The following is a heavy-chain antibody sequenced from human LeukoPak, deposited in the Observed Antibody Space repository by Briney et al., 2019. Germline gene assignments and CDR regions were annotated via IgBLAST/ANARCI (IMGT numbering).Heavy chain of an antibody. CDR1: GFSFDDYD. D-gene: IGHD1-26*01. Sequence: PGGSLRLSCAASGFSFDDYDMSWVRQAPGKGLEWVSGINWNGGSTGYADSVKGRFTISRDNAKNSLYVQMNSLRAEDTALYYCARGGYSGSYFAYWGQGTLVTVSS. CDR3: ARGGYSGSYFAY. J-gene: IGHJ4*02. V-gene: IGHV3-20*04. CDR2: INWNGGST.